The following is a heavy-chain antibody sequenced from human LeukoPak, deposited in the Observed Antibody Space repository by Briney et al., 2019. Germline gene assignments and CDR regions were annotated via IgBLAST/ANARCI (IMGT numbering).Heavy chain of an antibody. CDR2: VYYSGIT. J-gene: IGHJ5*02. Sequence: SETLSLTCAVYGGSFSGYYWSWIRQPPGKGLEWIGYVYYSGITNFNPSLKSRVTMSVDTSKNQFSLKVSSVAAADTAVYYCARVLLSSGSSTWGQGTLVTVSS. CDR1: GGSFSGYY. V-gene: IGHV4-59*01. D-gene: IGHD3-22*01. CDR3: ARVLLSSGSST.